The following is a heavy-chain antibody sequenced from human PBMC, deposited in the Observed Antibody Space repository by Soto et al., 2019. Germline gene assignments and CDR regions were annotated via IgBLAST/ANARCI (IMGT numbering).Heavy chain of an antibody. V-gene: IGHV4-30-4*01. J-gene: IGHJ5*02. Sequence: PSETLSLTCTVSGGSISSGDYYWSWSRQPPGKGLEWIGYIYYSGSTYYNPSLKSRVTISVDTSKNQFSLKLSTVTAADTAVYYCAREGNRIVRATGPGPWGQGTLVTVSS. CDR1: GGSISSGDYY. CDR2: IYYSGST. CDR3: AREGNRIVRATGPGP. D-gene: IGHD1-26*01.